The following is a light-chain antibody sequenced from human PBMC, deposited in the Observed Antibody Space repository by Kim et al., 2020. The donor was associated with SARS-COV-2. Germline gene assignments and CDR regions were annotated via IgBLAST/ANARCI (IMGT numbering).Light chain of an antibody. Sequence: ALGRTVRITCQGDSLRSYYASWYQQKPGQAPVLVIYGKNNRPSGIPDRFSGSSSGNTASLTITGAQAEDEADYYCNSRDSSGKNWVFGGGTQLTVL. J-gene: IGLJ3*02. CDR3: NSRDSSGKNWV. CDR2: GKN. V-gene: IGLV3-19*01. CDR1: SLRSYY.